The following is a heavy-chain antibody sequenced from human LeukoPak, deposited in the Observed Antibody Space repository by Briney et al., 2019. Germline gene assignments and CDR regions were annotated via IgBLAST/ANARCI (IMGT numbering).Heavy chain of an antibody. CDR1: GFTFRSYG. CDR2: IRYDGSNK. V-gene: IGHV3-30*02. J-gene: IGHJ6*02. Sequence: PGGSLRLSCAASGFTFRSYGMHWVRQAPGKGLEWVAFIRYDGSNKYYADSVKGRFTISRDNSKNTLYLRMNSLRAEDTAVYYCAKALRYYGSGSYYPLTLNYYYYGMDVWGQGTTVTVSS. CDR3: AKALRYYGSGSYYPLTLNYYYYGMDV. D-gene: IGHD3-10*01.